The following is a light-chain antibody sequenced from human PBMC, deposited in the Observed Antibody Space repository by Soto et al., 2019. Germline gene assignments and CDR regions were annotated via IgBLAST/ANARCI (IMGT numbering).Light chain of an antibody. CDR1: SSDVGGYNY. Sequence: QSALTQPASVSGSPGQSITISCTETSSDVGGYNYVSWYQHHPGKAPKLMIYEVSNRPSGISNRFSGSKSGNTASLTISGLQAEDEADYSCSSYISSNTVVFGGGTKLTVL. CDR3: SSYISSNTVV. J-gene: IGLJ2*01. CDR2: EVS. V-gene: IGLV2-14*01.